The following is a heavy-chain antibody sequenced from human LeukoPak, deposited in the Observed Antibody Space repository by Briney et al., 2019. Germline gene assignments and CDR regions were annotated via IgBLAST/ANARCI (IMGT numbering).Heavy chain of an antibody. CDR2: IHYSATT. CDR1: GGSLSSENYY. V-gene: IGHV4-39*01. J-gene: IGHJ5*02. CDR3: ARRSRLFMEDITLITPAAVFDP. D-gene: IGHD2-2*01. Sequence: PSETLSLTCNVSGGSLSSENYYWGWIRQPPGKGLEWIGSIHYSATTYYNPSLKSRVTVSVDTSKNQFSLKLSSVTAADTAVYFCARRSRLFMEDITLITPAAVFDPWGQGILVTVSS.